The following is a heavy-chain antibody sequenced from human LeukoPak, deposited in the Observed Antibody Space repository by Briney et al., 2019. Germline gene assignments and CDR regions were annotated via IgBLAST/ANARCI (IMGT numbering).Heavy chain of an antibody. J-gene: IGHJ4*02. Sequence: ASVKVSCKTSGYTFINYAISWVRQAPGQGLEWMGWISDYNGNTNYAQKLQARVTMTTDTSTSTAYMELRSLRSDDTAVYYCARVGYGDYAVPFHRFDYWGQGTLVTVSS. CDR3: ARVGYGDYAVPFHRFDY. CDR2: ISDYNGNT. V-gene: IGHV1-18*01. CDR1: GYTFINYA. D-gene: IGHD4-17*01.